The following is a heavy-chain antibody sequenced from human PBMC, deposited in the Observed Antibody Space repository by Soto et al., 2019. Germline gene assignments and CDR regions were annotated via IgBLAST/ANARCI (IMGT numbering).Heavy chain of an antibody. Sequence: SETLSLTCTVSGGSINSGDYYWSWIRQPPGKGLEWIGYIYYSGSTYYNPSLKSRVTISLDTSENQFSLNLISVTAGDTAVYYCSRVGDRAKEVTKRYPLDVLGQGTTVTVSS. J-gene: IGHJ6*02. CDR3: SRVGDRAKEVTKRYPLDV. CDR2: IYYSGST. V-gene: IGHV4-30-4*01. CDR1: GGSINSGDYY. D-gene: IGHD4-17*01.